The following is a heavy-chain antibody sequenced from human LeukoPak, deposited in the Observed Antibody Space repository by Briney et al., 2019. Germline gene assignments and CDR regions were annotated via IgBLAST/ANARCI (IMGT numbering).Heavy chain of an antibody. V-gene: IGHV1-18*01. CDR2: ISAYNGNT. Sequence: ASVKVSCKASGYTFTSYGISWVRQAPGQGLEWMGWISAYNGNTNYAQKLQGRVTMTTDTSTSTAYMELRSLRSDDTAVYYCARGSNPPTYDFWSGYYYYYYYMDVWGKGTTVTVSS. J-gene: IGHJ6*03. D-gene: IGHD3-3*01. CDR3: ARGSNPPTYDFWSGYYYYYYYMDV. CDR1: GYTFTSYG.